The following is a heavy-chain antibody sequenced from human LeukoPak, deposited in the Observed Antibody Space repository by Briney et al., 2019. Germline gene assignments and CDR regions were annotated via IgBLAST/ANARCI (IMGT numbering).Heavy chain of an antibody. Sequence: GASVKVSCTASGYTFKNYDINWVRQATGQGLGWMGWMNPNSGNTGFAQKFQDRVSMTRDTSINTAYMELTSLRSGDTAVYYCARATPGGLHGYSFDYWGQGTVVTVYS. J-gene: IGHJ4*02. CDR1: GYTFKNYD. V-gene: IGHV1-8*02. CDR3: ARATPGGLHGYSFDY. D-gene: IGHD5-24*01. CDR2: MNPNSGNT.